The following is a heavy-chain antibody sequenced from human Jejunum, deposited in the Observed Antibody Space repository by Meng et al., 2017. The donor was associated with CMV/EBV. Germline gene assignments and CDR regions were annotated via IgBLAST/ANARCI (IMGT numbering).Heavy chain of an antibody. V-gene: IGHV4-59*01. Sequence: SISYYFWSWLRQPPGKGLEWIGFVHYSGRSNYNPSLKSRLTMSVETSKNQFSLTLTSVTAADTAIYYCVRDSYSYGSDSYNWFDPWGQGTLVTVSS. D-gene: IGHD3-10*01. CDR2: VHYSGRS. J-gene: IGHJ5*02. CDR1: SISYYF. CDR3: VRDSYSYGSDSYNWFDP.